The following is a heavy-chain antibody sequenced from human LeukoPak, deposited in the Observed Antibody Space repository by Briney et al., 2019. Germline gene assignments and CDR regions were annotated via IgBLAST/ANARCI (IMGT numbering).Heavy chain of an antibody. Sequence: GGSLRLSCAASGFTFHDYAMMWVRQAPGRGLEWVSAIRGSGGLTFYADSVKGRFTISRDNAKNVLFLQMNNLRAEDTAFYYCARGEWDLRDWGQGTLVIVSS. J-gene: IGHJ4*02. D-gene: IGHD1-26*01. CDR1: GFTFHDYA. CDR3: ARGEWDLRD. V-gene: IGHV3-23*01. CDR2: IRGSGGLT.